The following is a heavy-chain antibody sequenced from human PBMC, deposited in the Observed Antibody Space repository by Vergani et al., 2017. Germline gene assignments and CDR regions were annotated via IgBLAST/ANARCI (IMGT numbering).Heavy chain of an antibody. CDR1: GGSISSSSYY. Sequence: QLQLQESGPGLVKPSETLSLTCTVSGGSISSSSYYWGWIRQPPGKGLEWIGSIYYSGSTYYNPSLKSRVTIFVDTSKNQFSLKLSSVTAADTAVYYCARHLAYCGGDCYPYYYGMDVWSQGTTVTVSS. D-gene: IGHD2-21*02. J-gene: IGHJ6*02. V-gene: IGHV4-39*01. CDR2: IYYSGST. CDR3: ARHLAYCGGDCYPYYYGMDV.